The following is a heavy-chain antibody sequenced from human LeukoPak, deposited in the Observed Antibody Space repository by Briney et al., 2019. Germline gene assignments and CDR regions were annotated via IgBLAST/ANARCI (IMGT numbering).Heavy chain of an antibody. CDR2: ISYDGSNK. Sequence: PGGSLRLSCAASGFTFSSYGMHWVRQAAGKGLEWVAVISYDGSNKYYADSVKGRFTISRDNSKNTLYLLINSLRAEDTAVYYCAKGKIWDGGYDLDFDYWGQGTLVTVSS. CDR1: GFTFSSYG. CDR3: AKGKIWDGGYDLDFDY. D-gene: IGHD5-12*01. J-gene: IGHJ4*02. V-gene: IGHV3-30*18.